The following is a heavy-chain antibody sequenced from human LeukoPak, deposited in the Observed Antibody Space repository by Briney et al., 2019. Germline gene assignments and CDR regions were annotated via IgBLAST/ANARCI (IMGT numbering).Heavy chain of an antibody. J-gene: IGHJ6*02. V-gene: IGHV3-30-3*01. CDR2: ISYDGSNK. CDR3: ARDRGGRELHDYYYYGMDV. Sequence: GSLRLSCAASGFTFSSYAMHWVRQAPGKGLEWVAVISYDGSNKYYADSVKGRFTISRDNSKNTLYLQMNSLRAEDTAVYYCARDRGGRELHDYYYYGMDVWGQGTTVTVSS. D-gene: IGHD1-26*01. CDR1: GFTFSSYA.